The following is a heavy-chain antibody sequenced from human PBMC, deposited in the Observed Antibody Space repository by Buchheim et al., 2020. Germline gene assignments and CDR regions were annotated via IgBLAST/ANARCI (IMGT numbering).Heavy chain of an antibody. V-gene: IGHV4-34*01. J-gene: IGHJ6*03. CDR3: AREWGCSSTSCWYYMDV. D-gene: IGHD2-2*01. Sequence: QVQLQQWGAGLLKPSETLSLTCAVYGGSFSGYYWSWIRQPPGKGLEWIGEINHSGSTNYNPSLKSRVTIPVDTSKNQFSLKLSSVTAADTAVYYCAREWGCSSTSCWYYMDVWGKGTT. CDR1: GGSFSGYY. CDR2: INHSGST.